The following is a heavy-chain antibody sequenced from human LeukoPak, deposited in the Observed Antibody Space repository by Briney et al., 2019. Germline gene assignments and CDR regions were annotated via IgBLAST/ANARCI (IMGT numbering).Heavy chain of an antibody. CDR2: VNGRGATT. Sequence: GGSLRLSCAASGFTFSSSWMHWVRQAPGKGLVWVASVNGRGATTYYADSVRGRFTISRDNSKNTLYLQMISLGADDTAIYFCAKAPATGEGYYFYYMDVWGKGTTVTVSS. CDR3: AKAPATGEGYYFYYMDV. V-gene: IGHV3-23*01. CDR1: GFTFSSSW. J-gene: IGHJ6*03. D-gene: IGHD7-27*01.